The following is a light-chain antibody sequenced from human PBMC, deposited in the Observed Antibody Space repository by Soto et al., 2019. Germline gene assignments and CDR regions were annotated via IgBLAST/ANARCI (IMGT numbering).Light chain of an antibody. CDR3: QQYGSSIYT. Sequence: ENVLTQSPGTLSLSPGERATLSCRASQSVDGNYLAWYQHKPGQPPRLLIYGTSSRATGIPDRFSGSGSGTDFILTINRLEPEDFAVYYCQQYGSSIYTFGQGTRLEIK. CDR1: QSVDGNY. V-gene: IGKV3-20*01. CDR2: GTS. J-gene: IGKJ2*01.